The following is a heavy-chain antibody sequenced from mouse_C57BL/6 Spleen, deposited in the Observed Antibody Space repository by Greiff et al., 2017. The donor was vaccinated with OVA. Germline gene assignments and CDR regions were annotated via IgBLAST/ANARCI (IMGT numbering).Heavy chain of an antibody. CDR3: ARAPLYYGSSYWYFDV. Sequence: VKLMESDAELVKPGASVKISCKVSGYTFTDHTIHWMKQRPEQGLEWIGYIYPRDGSTKYNEKFKGKATLTADKSSSTAYMQLNSLTSEDAAVYFCARAPLYYGSSYWYFDVWGTGTTVTVSS. D-gene: IGHD1-1*01. CDR1: GYTFTDHT. CDR2: IYPRDGST. V-gene: IGHV1-78*01. J-gene: IGHJ1*03.